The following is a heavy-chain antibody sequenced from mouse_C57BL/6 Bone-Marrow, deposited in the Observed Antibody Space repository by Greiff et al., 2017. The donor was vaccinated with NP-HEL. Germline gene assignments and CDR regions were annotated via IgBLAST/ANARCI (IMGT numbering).Heavy chain of an antibody. Sequence: VQLQQSGPGLVKPSQSLSLTCSVTGYSITSGYYWNWIRQFPGNKLEWMGYISYDGSNNYNPSLKNRISITRDTSKNQFFLKLNSVTTEDTATYYCAKGYGNYEGDYWGQGTTLTVSS. CDR2: ISYDGSN. CDR3: AKGYGNYEGDY. D-gene: IGHD2-10*02. CDR1: GYSITSGYY. J-gene: IGHJ2*01. V-gene: IGHV3-6*01.